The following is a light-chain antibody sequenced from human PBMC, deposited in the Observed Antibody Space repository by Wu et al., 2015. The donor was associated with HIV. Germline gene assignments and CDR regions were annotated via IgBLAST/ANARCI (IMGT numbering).Light chain of an antibody. CDR3: QQYGSSRT. Sequence: VLTQSPGTLSLSPGERAALSCRASQNIGSSDLAWYQQKPGQAPRLLIYDASIRATGIPDRFRGSGSGTDFTLTISRLEAEDFAVYYCQQYGSSRTFGQGTKVEIK. V-gene: IGKV3-20*01. CDR1: QNIGSSD. CDR2: DAS. J-gene: IGKJ1*01.